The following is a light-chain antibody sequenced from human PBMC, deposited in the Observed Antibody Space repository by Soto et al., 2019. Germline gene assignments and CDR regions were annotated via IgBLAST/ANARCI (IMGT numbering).Light chain of an antibody. J-gene: IGLJ2*01. CDR3: TSYTSSSTRV. V-gene: IGLV2-14*01. Sequence: QSALTQPASVSGSPGQSITISCTGTSSDVGGYNYVSWYQQPPGKAPKLMIYDVSNQPSGVSYRFSGSKAGNTASLTISGLQAEDEAEYSCTSYTSSSTRVFAGGTKLTVL. CDR2: DVS. CDR1: SSDVGGYNY.